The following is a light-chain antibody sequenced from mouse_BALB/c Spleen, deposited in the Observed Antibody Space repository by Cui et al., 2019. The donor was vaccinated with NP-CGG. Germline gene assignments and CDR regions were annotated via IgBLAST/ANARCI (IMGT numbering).Light chain of an antibody. V-gene: IGLV1*01. CDR1: TGAVTTSNY. CDR2: GTD. CDR3: ALWYSNHWV. Sequence: QAVWPQESPLTTSPGETVTLTCRSSTGAVTTSNYANWVQEKPDHLFTGLIGGTDNRAPGVPARFSGSLIGDKAALTITGAQTEDEAIYFCALWYSNHWVFGGGTKLTVL. J-gene: IGLJ1*01.